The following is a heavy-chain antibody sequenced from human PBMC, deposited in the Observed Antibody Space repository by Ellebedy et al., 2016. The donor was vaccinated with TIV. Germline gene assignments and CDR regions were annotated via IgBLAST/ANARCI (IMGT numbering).Heavy chain of an antibody. D-gene: IGHD3-10*01. V-gene: IGHV3-23*01. Sequence: PGESLKISCAASEFTFSSYAMSWVRQAPGKGLEWVSAISGSGGSTYYADSVKGRFTISRDNSKNTLYLQMNSLRAEDTAVYYCARLLGEMGYYYGMDVWGQGTTVTVSS. CDR2: ISGSGGST. CDR1: EFTFSSYA. J-gene: IGHJ6*02. CDR3: ARLLGEMGYYYGMDV.